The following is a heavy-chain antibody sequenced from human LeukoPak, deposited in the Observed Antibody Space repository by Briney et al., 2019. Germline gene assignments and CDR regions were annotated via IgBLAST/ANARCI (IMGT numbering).Heavy chain of an antibody. CDR3: ARFGFSGTMDV. J-gene: IGHJ6*02. CDR1: GFIFTNYW. V-gene: IGHV3-7*01. Sequence: PGGSLRLSCAASGFIFTNYWMRWVRQAPGEGREWVANIKNDESEKYYVGSVKGRFTISRDNAKNLLYLQMNSLRGEDTAVYYCARFGFSGTMDVWGQGTAVTVSS. D-gene: IGHD3-10*01. CDR2: IKNDESEK.